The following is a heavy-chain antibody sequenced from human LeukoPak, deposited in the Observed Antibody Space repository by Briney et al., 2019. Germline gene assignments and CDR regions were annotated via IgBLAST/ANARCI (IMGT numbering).Heavy chain of an antibody. Sequence: GSLRLSCAASGFTFSTYGMHWVRQAPGKGLEWVANIRGDGGLIYYVDSVKGRFTISRDNAKNSMYLQMNSLRAEDTAVYYCTRAPRADDIFFESWGQGALVTVSS. D-gene: IGHD3-9*01. CDR1: GFTFSTYG. CDR2: IRGDGGLI. V-gene: IGHV3-7*01. J-gene: IGHJ4*02. CDR3: TRAPRADDIFFES.